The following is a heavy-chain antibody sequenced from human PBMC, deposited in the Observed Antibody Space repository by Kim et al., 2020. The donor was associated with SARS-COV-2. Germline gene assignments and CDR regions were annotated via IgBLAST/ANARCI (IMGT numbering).Heavy chain of an antibody. D-gene: IGHD1-26*01. J-gene: IGHJ2*01. CDR2: IKQDGSEK. Sequence: GGSLRLSCAASGFTFSSYWMSWVRQAPGKGLEWVANIKQDGSEKYYVDSVKGRFTISRDNAKNSLYLQMNSLRAEDTAVYYCARGGSVSGSYRGRFDLWGRGTLVTVSS. CDR3: ARGGSVSGSYRGRFDL. CDR1: GFTFSSYW. V-gene: IGHV3-7*01.